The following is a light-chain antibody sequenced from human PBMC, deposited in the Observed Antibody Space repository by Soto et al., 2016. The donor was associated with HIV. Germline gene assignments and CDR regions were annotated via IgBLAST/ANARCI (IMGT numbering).Light chain of an antibody. Sequence: DIQMTQSPSSLSASVGDRVTITCRASQALRNALGWYQQKPGKAPKRLIHATSSLQSGVPSRFSGSGSGTEFTLTISSLQPEDFATYYCLQHSNYPYTFGQGTKLEIK. J-gene: IGKJ2*01. V-gene: IGKV1-17*01. CDR1: QALRNA. CDR3: LQHSNYPYT. CDR2: ATS.